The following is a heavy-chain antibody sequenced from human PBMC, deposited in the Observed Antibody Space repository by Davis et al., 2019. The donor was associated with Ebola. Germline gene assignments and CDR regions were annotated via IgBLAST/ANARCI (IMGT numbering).Heavy chain of an antibody. V-gene: IGHV4-59*12. CDR3: ARGPTAMGLDY. J-gene: IGHJ4*02. Sequence: PSETLSLTCTVSGGSISSYYWSWIRQPPGKGLEWIGYIYYSGSTYYNPSLKSRVTISVDRSKNQFSLKLSSVTAADTAVYYCARGPTAMGLDYWGQGTLVTVSS. CDR2: IYYSGST. D-gene: IGHD5-18*01. CDR1: GGSISSYY.